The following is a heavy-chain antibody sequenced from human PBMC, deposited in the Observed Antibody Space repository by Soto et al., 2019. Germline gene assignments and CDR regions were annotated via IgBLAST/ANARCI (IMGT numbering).Heavy chain of an antibody. Sequence: QLQLQESGPGLVKPSETLSLTCTVSGGSIRSSSYYWGWIRQSPGRGLEWIGSIYYSGNTYYNSSLKSRVTISIDTSKNQFSLKLSSVTAADTAVYYCATLPDWGSGSNWGQGTLVTVSS. D-gene: IGHD3-10*01. CDR1: GGSIRSSSYY. V-gene: IGHV4-39*01. J-gene: IGHJ4*02. CDR3: ATLPDWGSGSN. CDR2: IYYSGNT.